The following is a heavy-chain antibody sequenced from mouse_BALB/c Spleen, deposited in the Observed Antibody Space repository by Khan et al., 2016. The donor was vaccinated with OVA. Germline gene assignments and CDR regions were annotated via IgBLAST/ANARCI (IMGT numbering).Heavy chain of an antibody. CDR1: GFSLPNYG. Sequence: VQLQESGPGLVAPSQSLSITCTISGFSLPNYGIHWVRQPPGKGLEWLVVIWSDGRTTYNSVLKSRLSISKDNSKRQVFLKMHSLQIDDTAMYYCARQPYYHYYLMDYWGQGTSVTVSS. CDR2: IWSDGRT. D-gene: IGHD2-10*01. V-gene: IGHV2-6-1*01. J-gene: IGHJ4*01. CDR3: ARQPYYHYYLMDY.